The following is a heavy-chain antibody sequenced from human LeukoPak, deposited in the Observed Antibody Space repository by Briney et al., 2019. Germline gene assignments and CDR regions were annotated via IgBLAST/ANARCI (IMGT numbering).Heavy chain of an antibody. J-gene: IGHJ4*02. Sequence: PGGSLRLSCAASGFTFSSYSMNWVRQAPGKGLEWASSISGSSSYTYYADSVKGRFTISRDNAKNSLYLQMNSLRAEDTAVYYCARGDRLGYCTNGVCYPTDYWGQGTLVTVSS. V-gene: IGHV3-21*01. CDR1: GFTFSSYS. D-gene: IGHD2-8*01. CDR2: ISGSSSYT. CDR3: ARGDRLGYCTNGVCYPTDY.